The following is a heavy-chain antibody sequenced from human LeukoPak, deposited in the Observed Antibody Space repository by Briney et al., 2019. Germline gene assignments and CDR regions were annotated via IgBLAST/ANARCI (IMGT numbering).Heavy chain of an antibody. J-gene: IGHJ4*02. CDR1: GFTFSSYW. CDR3: AKASRIAVAGSLKDY. V-gene: IGHV3-23*01. CDR2: ISGSGGST. Sequence: PGGSLRLSCAASGFTFSSYWMSWVRQAPGKGLEWVSAISGSGGSTYYADSVKGRFTISRDNSKNTLYLQMNSLRAEDTAVYYCAKASRIAVAGSLKDYWGQGTLVTVSS. D-gene: IGHD6-19*01.